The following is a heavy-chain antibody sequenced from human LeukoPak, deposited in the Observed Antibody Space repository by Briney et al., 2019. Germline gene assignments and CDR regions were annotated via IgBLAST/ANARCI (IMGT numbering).Heavy chain of an antibody. V-gene: IGHV3-30-3*01. CDR3: ALIIGNNGLFDY. CDR2: ISYDGTNK. D-gene: IGHD2-8*01. J-gene: IGHJ4*02. CDR1: GFTFSSYA. Sequence: GGSLRLSCAASGFTFSSYAIHWVRQAPGKGLEWVAIISYDGTNKYYADSVRGRFTISRDNSKNTLYLQMNSLRAEDTAVYYCALIIGNNGLFDYWGQGTLVTVSS.